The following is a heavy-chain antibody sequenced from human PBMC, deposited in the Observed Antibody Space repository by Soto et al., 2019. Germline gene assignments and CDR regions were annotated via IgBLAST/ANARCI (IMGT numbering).Heavy chain of an antibody. D-gene: IGHD2-15*01. CDR3: ARHTCSSSNCYQRNFDY. J-gene: IGHJ4*02. CDR2: IYYSGST. CDR1: GGSFISRSCY. V-gene: IGHV4-39*01. Sequence: QLQLQESGPGLVKPSETLSLTCTVSGGSFISRSCYWGWIRQPPGKGLEWIGSIYYSGSTFYNPSLKSRVTISVDPSRTQFSLKLSSVTAADTALYYCARHTCSSSNCYQRNFDYWGQGTLVTVSS.